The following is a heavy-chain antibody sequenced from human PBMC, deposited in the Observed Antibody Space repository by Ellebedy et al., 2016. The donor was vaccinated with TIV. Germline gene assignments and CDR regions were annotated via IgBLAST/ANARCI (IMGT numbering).Heavy chain of an antibody. CDR1: GFTFSSYW. CDR2: IKEDGSEK. CDR3: ARTYTGTYRDAFDI. J-gene: IGHJ3*02. V-gene: IGHV3-7*01. D-gene: IGHD2-8*02. Sequence: GESLKISCAASGFTFSSYWMTWVRQAPGKGLEWVANIKEDGSEKYNVDSVKGRFTIFRDNVDNSLYLQMNSLRAEDTAMFWCARTYTGTYRDAFDIWGQGTKVIVSS.